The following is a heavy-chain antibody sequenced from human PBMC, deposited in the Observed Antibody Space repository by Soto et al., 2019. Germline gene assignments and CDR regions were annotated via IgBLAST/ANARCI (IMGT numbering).Heavy chain of an antibody. D-gene: IGHD1-26*01. CDR2: ISGSGGST. J-gene: IGHJ4*02. CDR3: AKVREATRGYFDY. V-gene: IGHV3-23*01. CDR1: GFTFSSYA. Sequence: EVQLLESGGGLVQPGGSLRLSCAASGFTFSSYAMSWVRQAPGKGLEWVSAISGSGGSTYYADSVKGRFTISRDNSKNTLYLLMNSLRAEDTAVYYCAKVREATRGYFDYWGQGTLVTVSS.